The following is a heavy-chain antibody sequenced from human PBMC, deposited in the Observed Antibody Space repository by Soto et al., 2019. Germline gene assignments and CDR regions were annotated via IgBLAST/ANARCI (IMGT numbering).Heavy chain of an antibody. V-gene: IGHV4-4*02. CDR3: ARDYVVVVPAALYGMDV. D-gene: IGHD2-2*01. Sequence: QVQLQESGPGLVKPSGTLSLTCAVSGGSISSSNWWSWVRQPPGKGLEWIGEIYHSGSTNYNPSLKSRVTISVDKSKNQFSLKLSSVTAADTAVYYCARDYVVVVPAALYGMDVWGQGTTVTVSS. CDR1: GGSISSSNW. CDR2: IYHSGST. J-gene: IGHJ6*02.